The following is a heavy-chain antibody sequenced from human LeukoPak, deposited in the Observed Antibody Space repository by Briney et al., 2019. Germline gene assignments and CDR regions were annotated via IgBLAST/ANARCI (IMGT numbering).Heavy chain of an antibody. J-gene: IGHJ3*02. V-gene: IGHV4-59*01. CDR1: GGSISSYY. D-gene: IGHD4-23*01. CDR2: IYYSGST. CDR3: ARWGYGGNEKGAFDI. Sequence: PSETLSLTCTVSGGSISSYYWSWIRQPPGKGLEWIGYIYYSGSTNYNPSLKSRVTISVDTSKNQFSLKLSSVTAADTAVYYCARWGYGGNEKGAFDIWGQGTMVTVSS.